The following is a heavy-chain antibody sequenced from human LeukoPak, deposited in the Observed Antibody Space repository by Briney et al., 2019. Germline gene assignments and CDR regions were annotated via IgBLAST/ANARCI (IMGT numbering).Heavy chain of an antibody. CDR1: GGTFSSYA. CDR2: IIPILGIA. Sequence: GASVKVSCKASGGTFSSYAISWVRQAPGQGLEWMGRIIPILGIANYAQKFQGRVTITADKSTSTAYMELSSLRSEDTAVYYCASPQGRDGYNYDYWGQGTLVTVSS. D-gene: IGHD5-24*01. V-gene: IGHV1-69*04. J-gene: IGHJ4*02. CDR3: ASPQGRDGYNYDY.